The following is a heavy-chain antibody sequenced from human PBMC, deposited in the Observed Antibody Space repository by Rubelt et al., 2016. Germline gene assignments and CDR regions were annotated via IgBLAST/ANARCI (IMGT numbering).Heavy chain of an antibody. CDR3: AKSMAYTALFHI. Sequence: DVQLVESGGRVVRPGGSLTLSCAASGFTFSSYAMSWVRQAPGKGLEWVSSLSSSAGSTYYADSVKGRFTISRDNSKETRYLQMNSLRAEDTAVEYCAKSMAYTALFHIWGQGTMVTVSS. J-gene: IGHJ3*02. D-gene: IGHD4-11*01. CDR2: LSSSAGST. V-gene: IGHV3-23*04. CDR1: GFTFSSYA.